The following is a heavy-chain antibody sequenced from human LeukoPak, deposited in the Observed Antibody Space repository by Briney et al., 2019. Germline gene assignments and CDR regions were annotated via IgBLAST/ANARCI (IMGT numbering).Heavy chain of an antibody. Sequence: QPGGSLRLSCAASGFTFSSYWMHWVRQAPGKGLVGVSRINSDGSSTSYADSVKGRFTISRDNAKNTLYLEVNSLRAEDTAVYYCEREPPARDEGQIDYWGQGTLVTVSS. CDR3: EREPPARDEGQIDY. CDR2: INSDGSST. CDR1: GFTFSSYW. V-gene: IGHV3-74*01. J-gene: IGHJ4*02.